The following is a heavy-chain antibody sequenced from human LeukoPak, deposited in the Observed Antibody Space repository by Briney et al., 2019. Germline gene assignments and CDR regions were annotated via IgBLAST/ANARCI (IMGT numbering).Heavy chain of an antibody. V-gene: IGHV1-46*01. Sequence: GASVKVSCKASGYTFTSYYMLWVRQAPGQGLEWMGIINPSGGSTSYAQKFQGRVTITRDTSTSSVYMELSSLRCEDAAVYYCARELRAVAGTGFDPWGQGTLVTVSS. D-gene: IGHD6-19*01. CDR3: ARELRAVAGTGFDP. CDR1: GYTFTSYY. CDR2: INPSGGST. J-gene: IGHJ5*02.